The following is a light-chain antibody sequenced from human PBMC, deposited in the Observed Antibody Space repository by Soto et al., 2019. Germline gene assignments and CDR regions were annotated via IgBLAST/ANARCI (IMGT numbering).Light chain of an antibody. CDR3: QQYARSPPFT. Sequence: EIVLTQSPGTLSLSPGERATLSCRASQSVSSTYIAWYQQNPGQAPRLLIYGASIMATCIPDRFSGSGSGTDCTLTIIRLELEDFVVYFCQQYARSPPFTFGQGTMLVIK. CDR1: QSVSSTY. CDR2: GAS. J-gene: IGKJ2*01. V-gene: IGKV3-20*01.